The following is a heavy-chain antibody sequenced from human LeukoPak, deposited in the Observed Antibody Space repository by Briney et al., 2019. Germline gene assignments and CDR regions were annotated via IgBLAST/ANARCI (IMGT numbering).Heavy chain of an antibody. CDR2: INHSGST. CDR1: GGSFSGYY. D-gene: IGHD3-10*01. CDR3: ARLGETYYYGSGVFDY. J-gene: IGHJ4*02. Sequence: PSETLSLTCAVYGGSFSGYYWSWIRQPPGKGLEWIGEINHSGSTNYNPSLKSRVTISVDTSKNQFSLKLSSVTAADTAVYYCARLGETYYYGSGVFDYWGQGTLVTVSS. V-gene: IGHV4-34*01.